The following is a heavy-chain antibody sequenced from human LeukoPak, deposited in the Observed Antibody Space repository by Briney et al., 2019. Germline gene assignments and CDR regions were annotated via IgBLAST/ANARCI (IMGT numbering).Heavy chain of an antibody. J-gene: IGHJ3*02. CDR3: AKSRHVFRALDAFDI. V-gene: IGHV3-30-3*01. CDR2: ISFDGSHQ. D-gene: IGHD3-10*02. Sequence: GGSLRLSCAASGFTFNNYAMHWVRQAPGKGLEWVGVISFDGSHQYYADSVKGRFTVSRDDSKNTLYLQFDSLRPEDTAVYFCAKSRHVFRALDAFDIWGQGTMVTVSS. CDR1: GFTFNNYA.